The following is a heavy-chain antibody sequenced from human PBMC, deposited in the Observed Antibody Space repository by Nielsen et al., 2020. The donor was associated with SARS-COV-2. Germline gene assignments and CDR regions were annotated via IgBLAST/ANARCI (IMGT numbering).Heavy chain of an antibody. D-gene: IGHD6-19*01. CDR1: GFTFSSYG. CDR2: ISYDGSNK. CDR3: AREGSGWTFDY. Sequence: GESLKISCAASGFTFSSYGMHWVRQAPGKGLEWVAVISYDGSNKYYADSVKGRFTISRDNSKNTLYLQMNSLRAEDTAVYYCAREGSGWTFDYWGQGTLVTVSS. V-gene: IGHV3-30*03. J-gene: IGHJ4*02.